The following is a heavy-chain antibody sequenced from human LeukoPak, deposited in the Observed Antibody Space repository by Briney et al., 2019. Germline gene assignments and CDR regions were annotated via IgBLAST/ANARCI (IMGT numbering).Heavy chain of an antibody. V-gene: IGHV3-7*01. CDR1: GLTFSIHW. Sequence: GGSLRLSCAASGLTFSIHWMNWVRQAPGKGLECVANINQDGSDKYYVDSVKGRFTISRDNAKNSLYLQMNSLRAEDTAVYYCAELGITMIGGVWGKGTTVTISS. D-gene: IGHD3-10*02. J-gene: IGHJ6*04. CDR2: INQDGSDK. CDR3: AELGITMIGGV.